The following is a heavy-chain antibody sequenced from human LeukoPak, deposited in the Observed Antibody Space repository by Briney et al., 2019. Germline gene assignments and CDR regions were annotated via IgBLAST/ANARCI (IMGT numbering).Heavy chain of an antibody. CDR3: ARSPSGYDAFFNY. D-gene: IGHD5-12*01. J-gene: IGHJ4*02. Sequence: ASMKVSCKASGYTFTSYGINWMRQAPGQGLEWMGWISAYNGNTNYAQKFQGRVTMTSDTSISTAYMELSRLRSDDTAVYYCARSPSGYDAFFNYWGQGTLVTVSS. CDR1: GYTFTSYG. V-gene: IGHV1-18*01. CDR2: ISAYNGNT.